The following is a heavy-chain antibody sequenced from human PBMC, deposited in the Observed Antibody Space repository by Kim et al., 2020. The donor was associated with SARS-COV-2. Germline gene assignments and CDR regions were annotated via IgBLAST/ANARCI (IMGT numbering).Heavy chain of an antibody. D-gene: IGHD3-22*01. CDR1: GFTFSSYA. CDR2: ISYDGSNK. J-gene: IGHJ4*02. V-gene: IGHV3-30-3*01. Sequence: GGSLRLSCAASGFTFSSYAMHWVRQAPGKGLEWVAVISYDGSNKYYADSVKGRLTISRDNSKNTLYLQMNSLRAEDTAVYYCARDRITMIVVASGAFDYWGQGTLVTVSS. CDR3: ARDRITMIVVASGAFDY.